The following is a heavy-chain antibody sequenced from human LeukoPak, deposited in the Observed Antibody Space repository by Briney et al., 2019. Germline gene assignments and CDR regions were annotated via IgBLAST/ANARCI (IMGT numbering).Heavy chain of an antibody. Sequence: ASVKVSCKASGGTFSSYAISWVRQAPGQGLEWMGRIIPILGMANYAQKFQGRVTITADKSTSTAYMELSSMRSEDTAMYYCARENVASGGHGSGKNWFDPWGQGTLVTVSS. CDR1: GGTFSSYA. CDR3: ARENVASGGHGSGKNWFDP. D-gene: IGHD3-10*01. J-gene: IGHJ5*02. CDR2: IIPILGMA. V-gene: IGHV1-69*04.